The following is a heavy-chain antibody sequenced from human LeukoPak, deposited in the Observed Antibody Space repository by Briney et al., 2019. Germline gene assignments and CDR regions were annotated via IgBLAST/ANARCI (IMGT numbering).Heavy chain of an antibody. J-gene: IGHJ4*02. V-gene: IGHV1-2*02. Sequence: GASVKVSCKASGYTFTGYYMQWVRQAPGQGLEWMGWINPNSGGTNYAQKFQSRVTMPRDTSISTAYMELSRLRSDDTAVYYCARDFVAATGDYWGQGTLVTVSS. CDR1: GYTFTGYY. CDR3: ARDFVAATGDY. CDR2: INPNSGGT. D-gene: IGHD6-19*01.